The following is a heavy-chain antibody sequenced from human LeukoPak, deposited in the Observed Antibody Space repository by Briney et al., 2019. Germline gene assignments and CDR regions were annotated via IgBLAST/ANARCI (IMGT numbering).Heavy chain of an antibody. CDR1: GGSISSGGYY. V-gene: IGHV4-61*02. J-gene: IGHJ6*02. D-gene: IGHD3-22*01. Sequence: NPSETLSLTCTVSGGSISSGGYYWSWIRQPAGKGLEWIGRTYTSGSTNYNPSLKSRVTMSVDTAKNQFSLKLSSVTAADTAVYYCARVVGDSSGYFPAYYYYGMDVWGQGTTVTVSS. CDR3: ARVVGDSSGYFPAYYYYGMDV. CDR2: TYTSGST.